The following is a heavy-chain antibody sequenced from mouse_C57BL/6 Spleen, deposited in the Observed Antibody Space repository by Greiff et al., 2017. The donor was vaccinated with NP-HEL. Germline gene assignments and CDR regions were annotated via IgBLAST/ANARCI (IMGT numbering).Heavy chain of an antibody. CDR3: ARNSNYRGFAY. J-gene: IGHJ3*01. V-gene: IGHV1-22*01. D-gene: IGHD2-5*01. CDR2: INPNNGGT. CDR1: GYTFTDYN. Sequence: EVQVVESGPELVKPGASVKMSCKASGYTFTDYNMHWVKQSHGKSLEWIGYINPNNGGTSYNQKFKGKATLTVNKSSSTAYMELRSLTSEDSAVYYCARNSNYRGFAYWGQGTLVTVSA.